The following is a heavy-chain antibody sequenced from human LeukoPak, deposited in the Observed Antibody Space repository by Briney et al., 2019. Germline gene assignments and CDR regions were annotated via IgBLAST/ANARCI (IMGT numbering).Heavy chain of an antibody. J-gene: IGHJ6*04. Sequence: SETLSLTCTVSGGSVSSGSYYWSWIRQPPGKGLEWIGYIYYSGSTNYNPSFKSRVTISVDTSKNQFSLKLSSVTAADTAVYYCARLVVAATSYYYGMDVWGKGTTVTVSS. CDR2: IYYSGST. CDR3: ARLVVAATSYYYGMDV. V-gene: IGHV4-61*01. D-gene: IGHD2-15*01. CDR1: GGSVSSGSYY.